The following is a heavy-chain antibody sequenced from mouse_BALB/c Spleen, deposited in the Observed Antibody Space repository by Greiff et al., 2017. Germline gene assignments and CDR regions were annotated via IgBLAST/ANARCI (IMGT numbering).Heavy chain of an antibody. CDR1: GYTFTSYW. D-gene: IGHD2-4*01. Sequence: VQLQQPGAELVKPGAPVKLSCKASGYTFTSYWMNWVKQRPGRGLEWIGRIDPSDSETHYNQKFKDKATLTVDKSSSTAYIQLSSLTSEDSAVYYCARSRIYYDYDDYAMDYWGQGTSVTVSS. CDR3: ARSRIYYDYDDYAMDY. CDR2: IDPSDSET. J-gene: IGHJ4*01. V-gene: IGHV1-69*02.